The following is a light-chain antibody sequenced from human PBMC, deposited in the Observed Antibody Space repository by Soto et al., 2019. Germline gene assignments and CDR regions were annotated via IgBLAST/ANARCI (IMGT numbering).Light chain of an antibody. V-gene: IGKV1-33*01. CDR3: QQYDNFPIT. J-gene: IGKJ5*01. CDR2: DAS. Sequence: DIQMTQSPSSLSASVGDRVTITCQASQDITNYLNWYQQKPGKAPKLLIYDASKLETGVPSRFSGSGSGTDFTVTISSLQPEDIATYYCQQYDNFPITFGQGTRLEIK. CDR1: QDITNY.